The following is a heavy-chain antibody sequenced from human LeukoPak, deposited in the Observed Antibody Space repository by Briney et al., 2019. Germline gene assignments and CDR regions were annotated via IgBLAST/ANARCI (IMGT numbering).Heavy chain of an antibody. Sequence: PSQTLSLTCTVSGGSISSGDYYWSWIRQPPGKGLEWIGEINHSGSTNYIPSLKSRVTISVDTSKNQFSLKLSSVTAADTAVYYCARGPTLLTVFGVVNNPSKYDYWGQGTLVTVSS. V-gene: IGHV4-30-4*08. CDR3: ARGPTLLTVFGVVNNPSKYDY. J-gene: IGHJ4*02. CDR2: INHSGST. CDR1: GGSISSGDYY. D-gene: IGHD3-3*01.